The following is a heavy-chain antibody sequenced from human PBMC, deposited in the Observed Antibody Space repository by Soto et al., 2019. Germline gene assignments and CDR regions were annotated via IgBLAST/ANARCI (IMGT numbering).Heavy chain of an antibody. CDR1: GFTFSSYA. J-gene: IGHJ4*02. Sequence: EVQLLESGGGLVQPGGSLRLSCAASGFTFSSYAMSWVRQAPGKGLEWVSAISGSGGSTYYADSVKGRFTISRDNSKNTLYLQMNSLRAEDTAVYYCAKEHDNLSYGSGIGRWGHWGQGTLVTVSS. D-gene: IGHD3-10*01. V-gene: IGHV3-23*01. CDR3: AKEHDNLSYGSGIGRWGH. CDR2: ISGSGGST.